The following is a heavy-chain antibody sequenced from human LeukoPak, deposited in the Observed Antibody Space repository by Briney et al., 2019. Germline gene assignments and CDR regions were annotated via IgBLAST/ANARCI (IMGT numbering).Heavy chain of an antibody. J-gene: IGHJ4*02. Sequence: GGSLRLSCAASGFTFDDYAMHWVRQAPGKGLEWVSGISWNSGSIGYADSVKGRFTISRDNAKNSLYLQMNSLRAEDTALYYCAKDIDQSIAAIDYWGQGTLVTVSS. CDR3: AKDIDQSIAAIDY. V-gene: IGHV3-9*01. D-gene: IGHD6-13*01. CDR2: ISWNSGSI. CDR1: GFTFDDYA.